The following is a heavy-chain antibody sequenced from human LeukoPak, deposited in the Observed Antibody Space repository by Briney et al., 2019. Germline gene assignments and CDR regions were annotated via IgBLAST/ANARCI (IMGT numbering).Heavy chain of an antibody. CDR1: GFNFSSFF. V-gene: IGHV3-33*01. Sequence: GGSLRLSCAASGFNFSSFFIHWVRQAPGKGLEWVAVIWYDGSNKYYADSVKGRFTISRDNSKNTLYLQMNSLSAEDTAVYYCARGPSAYPKCFDYWGQGTLVTVSS. CDR2: IWYDGSNK. D-gene: IGHD5-12*01. J-gene: IGHJ4*02. CDR3: ARGPSAYPKCFDY.